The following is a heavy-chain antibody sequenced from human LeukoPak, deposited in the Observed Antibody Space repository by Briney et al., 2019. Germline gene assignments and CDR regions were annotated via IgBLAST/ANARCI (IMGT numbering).Heavy chain of an antibody. CDR1: GGSFSGYY. CDR3: ARRLGGYTTFEY. V-gene: IGHV4-34*01. D-gene: IGHD3-16*01. Sequence: SETLSLTCAVYGGSFSGYYWNWIRQSPGKGLEWIVEIDHTGSTSYNPSLKSRVTLSVDTSKNQFSLKLRSVTAADTALYYCARRLGGYTTFEYWGQGILVTVSS. CDR2: IDHTGST. J-gene: IGHJ4*02.